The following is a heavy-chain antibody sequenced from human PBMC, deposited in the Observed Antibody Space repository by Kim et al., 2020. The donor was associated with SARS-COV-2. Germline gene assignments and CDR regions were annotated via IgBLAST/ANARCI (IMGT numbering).Heavy chain of an antibody. CDR1: GFIFNNYA. J-gene: IGHJ4*02. CDR2: ISGSGDII. CDR3: AKAIRGLDMAFDY. D-gene: IGHD3-10*01. Sequence: GGSLRLSCTASGFIFNNYAMSWVRQAPGKGPEWVSSISGSGDIIHYAESVKGRFTISRDRSKNTLSLQMNSLRAEDTALYYCAKAIRGLDMAFDYWGQGTPVTVSS. V-gene: IGHV3-23*01.